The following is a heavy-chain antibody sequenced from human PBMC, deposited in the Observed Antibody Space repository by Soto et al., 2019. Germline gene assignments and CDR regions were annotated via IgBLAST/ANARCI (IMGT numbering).Heavy chain of an antibody. D-gene: IGHD2-2*01. CDR3: ARGVVVPAATGKNWFDP. CDR2: ISVYNGNT. J-gene: IGHJ5*02. Sequence: ASVEVSCKASGYTFTSKGISWVRQAPGQGLEWVGWISVYNGNTNYAQQLQGRITMSTDKSTNTVYLELRSLRFDDTAVYYCARGVVVPAATGKNWFDPWGKGTLV. CDR1: GYTFTSKG. V-gene: IGHV1-18*01.